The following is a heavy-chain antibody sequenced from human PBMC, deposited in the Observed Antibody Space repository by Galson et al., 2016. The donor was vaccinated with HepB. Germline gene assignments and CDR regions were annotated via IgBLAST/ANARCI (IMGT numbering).Heavy chain of an antibody. CDR1: GFTFSSST. CDR3: AAESSYINYGDY. D-gene: IGHD4-11*01. J-gene: IGHJ4*02. Sequence: SVKVSCKASGFTFSSSTVHWVRQARGQRLEWIGRVVVGTGNTNCAEKFQKRVTITRGMSTSTAYMELSSLRSEDTAVYYCAAESSYINYGDYWGQGTLVTVSS. V-gene: IGHV1-58*01. CDR2: VVVGTGNT.